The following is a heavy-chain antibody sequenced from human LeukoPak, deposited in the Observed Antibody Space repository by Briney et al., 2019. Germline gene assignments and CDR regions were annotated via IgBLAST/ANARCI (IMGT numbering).Heavy chain of an antibody. CDR2: IYPSDSDT. CDR3: ARHNLRDGGTDFDY. V-gene: IGHV5-51*01. D-gene: IGHD5-24*01. J-gene: IGHJ4*02. CDR1: GYTFTNFW. Sequence: GESLKISCKASGYTFTNFWIGWVRQMPGKGLEWMGIIYPSDSDTRYSPSFQGQVTISADKSISTAYLQWSSLKASDTAMYYCARHNLRDGGTDFDYWGQGTLVTVSS.